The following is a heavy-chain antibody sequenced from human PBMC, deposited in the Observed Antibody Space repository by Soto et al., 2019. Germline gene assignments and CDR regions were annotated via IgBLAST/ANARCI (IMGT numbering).Heavy chain of an antibody. D-gene: IGHD3-22*01. V-gene: IGHV3-30*03. J-gene: IGHJ4*02. CDR1: RFTFSNYG. CDR2: ISDDGTKK. CDR3: ARELYYYDSSGYYPLEN. Sequence: QVQLVESGGDVVQPGTSLRLSCAASRFTFSNYGMHWVRQAPGKGLEWVALISDDGTKKYYADSVKGRFTISRDNSKNTLYLQMNSLRAEDTAVYFCARELYYYDSSGYYPLENWGQGTLVTVSS.